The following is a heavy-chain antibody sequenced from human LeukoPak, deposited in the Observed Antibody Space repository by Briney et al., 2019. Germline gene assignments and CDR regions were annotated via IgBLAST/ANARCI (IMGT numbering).Heavy chain of an antibody. V-gene: IGHV3-21*01. J-gene: IGHJ4*02. D-gene: IGHD3-10*01. CDR3: ARDKGEYGSGSYYLGEAPFDY. CDR1: GFTFSNYW. Sequence: NTGGSLRLSCAASGFTFSNYWMHWVRQAPGKGLEWVSSMITSRSYIYYADSVKGRFTISRDNAKNSLYLQMTSLRADDTGVYYCARDKGEYGSGSYYLGEAPFDYWGQGTLVTVSS. CDR2: MITSRSYI.